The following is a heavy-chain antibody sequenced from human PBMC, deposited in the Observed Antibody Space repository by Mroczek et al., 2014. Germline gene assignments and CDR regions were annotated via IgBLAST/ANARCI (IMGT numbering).Heavy chain of an antibody. CDR3: ARGGLDTAMDLDY. Sequence: VQLVQSGGGLVQPGGSLRLSCAASGFTFSSYWMSWVRQAPGKGLEWVANIKQDGSEKYYVDSVKGRFTISRDNAKNSLYLQMNSLRAEDTAVYYCARGGLDTAMDLDYVGPGNPGHRLL. J-gene: IGHJ4*02. D-gene: IGHD5-18*01. V-gene: IGHV3-7*01. CDR1: GFTFSSYW. CDR2: IKQDGSEK.